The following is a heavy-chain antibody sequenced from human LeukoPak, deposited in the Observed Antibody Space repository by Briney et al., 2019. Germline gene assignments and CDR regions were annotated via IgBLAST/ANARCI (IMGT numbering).Heavy chain of an antibody. V-gene: IGHV6-1*01. J-gene: IGHJ4*02. CDR1: GDSLSSNSAA. CDR2: TYYRNKWYN. D-gene: IGHD6-19*01. Sequence: SQTLSLTCAISGDSLSSNSAAWDWNRQSPSRGLEWLGRTYYRNKWYNDYAISLKSRIITRPDTSKNQFSLQLNSVTPEDTAVYYCARGHSGYLDSWGQGTLVTVSS. CDR3: ARGHSGYLDS.